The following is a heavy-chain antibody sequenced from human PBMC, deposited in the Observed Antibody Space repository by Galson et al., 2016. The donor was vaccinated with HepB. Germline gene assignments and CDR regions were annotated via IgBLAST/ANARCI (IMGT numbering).Heavy chain of an antibody. J-gene: IGHJ5*02. CDR3: ARGDYYGSGNYSNWFDP. CDR2: ISYNGNNQ. CDR1: GFTSAFTLTNYA. D-gene: IGHD3-10*01. V-gene: IGHV3-30-3*01. Sequence: SLRLSCAASGFTSAFTLTNYAMHWVRQAPGKGLEWVAVISYNGNNQYYADSVKGRFTISRDISTNILYLQMYSLRPEDTAVYYCARGDYYGSGNYSNWFDPWGQGTLVTVSS.